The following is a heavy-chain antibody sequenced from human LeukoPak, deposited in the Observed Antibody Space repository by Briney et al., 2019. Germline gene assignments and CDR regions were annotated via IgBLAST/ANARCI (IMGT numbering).Heavy chain of an antibody. V-gene: IGHV1-24*01. Sequence: ASVKVSCKVSGYTLTELSMHWVRQAPGKGLEWMGGFDPEDGETIYAQKFQGRVTITADESTSTAYMELSSLRSEDTAVYYCAIPKGYYYDSSGSANFDYWGQGTLVTVSS. CDR3: AIPKGYYYDSSGSANFDY. CDR2: FDPEDGET. J-gene: IGHJ4*02. D-gene: IGHD3-22*01. CDR1: GYTLTELS.